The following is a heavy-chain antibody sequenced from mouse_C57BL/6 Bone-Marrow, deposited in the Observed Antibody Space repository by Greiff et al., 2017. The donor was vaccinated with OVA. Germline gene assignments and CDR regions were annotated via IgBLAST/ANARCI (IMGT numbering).Heavy chain of an antibody. CDR3: ARNYYGSSFYYCDY. Sequence: QVQLKESGAELVRPGASVKLSCKASGYTFTDSYINWVKQRPGQGLEWIARIYPGSGNTYYNEKFTGKATLTAEKSSSTAYMQLSSLTSEDSAVYICARNYYGSSFYYCDYWGQGTTLTVSS. D-gene: IGHD1-1*01. J-gene: IGHJ2*01. CDR1: GYTFTDSY. V-gene: IGHV1-76*01. CDR2: IYPGSGNT.